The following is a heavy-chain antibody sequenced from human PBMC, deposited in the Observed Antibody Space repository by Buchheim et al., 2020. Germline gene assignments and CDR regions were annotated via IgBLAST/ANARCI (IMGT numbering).Heavy chain of an antibody. J-gene: IGHJ4*02. CDR3: AKVGRFLEWSCFDY. CDR2: ISYDGSNK. Sequence: QVQLVESGGGVVQPGRSLRLSCAASGFTFSSYGMHWVRQAPGKGLEWVAVISYDGSNKYYADSVKGRFTISRDNSKNTLYLQMNSLRAEDTAVYYCAKVGRFLEWSCFDYWGKGTL. CDR1: GFTFSSYG. D-gene: IGHD3-3*01. V-gene: IGHV3-30*18.